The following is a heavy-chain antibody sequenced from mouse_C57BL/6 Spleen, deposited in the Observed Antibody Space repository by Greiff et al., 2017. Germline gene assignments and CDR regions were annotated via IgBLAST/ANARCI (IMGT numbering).Heavy chain of an antibody. CDR2: IDPEDGEP. CDR3: ARNENGYDLWDD. V-gene: IGHV14-2*01. J-gene: IGHJ2*01. Sequence: VQLQQSGAELVKPGASVKLSCTASGFNIQDYYMHWVKQRTEQGLVWIGRIDPEDGEPKYAPKFQGKAPITADTSANTSYLQLSSLTSEDTAVYYFARNENGYDLWDDWGQGTTLTVAS. D-gene: IGHD2-2*01. CDR1: GFNIQDYY.